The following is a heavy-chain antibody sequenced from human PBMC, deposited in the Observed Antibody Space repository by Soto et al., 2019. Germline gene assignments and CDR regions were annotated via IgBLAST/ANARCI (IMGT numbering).Heavy chain of an antibody. Sequence: GGSLRVSCAASELTFSNYAMSWVRQAPGKGLEWVSAISYGGGTTYYADSVKGRFTISRDNSKNTLYLQMNSLRAEDTAVYYYAKNPGYYYDSTGYHFDYWGQGTLVTVSS. D-gene: IGHD3-22*01. J-gene: IGHJ4*02. CDR1: ELTFSNYA. V-gene: IGHV3-23*01. CDR3: AKNPGYYYDSTGYHFDY. CDR2: ISYGGGTT.